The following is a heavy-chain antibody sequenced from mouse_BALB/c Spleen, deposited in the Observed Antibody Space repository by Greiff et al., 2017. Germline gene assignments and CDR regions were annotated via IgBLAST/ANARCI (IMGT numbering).Heavy chain of an antibody. Sequence: EVNVVESGGELVKPGGSLKLSCAASGFTFSSYGMSWVRQTPDKRLEWVATISSGGSYTYYPDSVKGRFTISRDNAKNTLYLQMSSLKSEDTAMYYCARHPLYYDYDGPFAYWGQGTLVTVSA. CDR3: ARHPLYYDYDGPFAY. D-gene: IGHD2-4*01. J-gene: IGHJ3*01. V-gene: IGHV5-6*01. CDR1: GFTFSSYG. CDR2: ISSGGSYT.